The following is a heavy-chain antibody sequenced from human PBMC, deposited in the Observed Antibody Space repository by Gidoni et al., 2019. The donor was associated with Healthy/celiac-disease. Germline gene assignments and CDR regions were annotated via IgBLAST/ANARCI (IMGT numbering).Heavy chain of an antibody. J-gene: IGHJ4*02. CDR1: RVPFSSYA. Sequence: EVQLLASGGGLVQPGGSLRLSCSASRVPFSSYAMSWVRQAQGQGLEWVSAISGSGGSTYYADSVKGRFTISRDNSKNTLYLQMNSLRAEDTAVYYCAIRRYGSGEFDYWGQGTLVTVSS. D-gene: IGHD3-10*01. CDR3: AIRRYGSGEFDY. V-gene: IGHV3-23*01. CDR2: ISGSGGST.